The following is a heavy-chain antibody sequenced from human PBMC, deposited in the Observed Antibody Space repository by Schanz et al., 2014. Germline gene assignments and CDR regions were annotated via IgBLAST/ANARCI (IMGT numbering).Heavy chain of an antibody. CDR1: GYTFTNFF. V-gene: IGHV1-2*04. CDR3: ARLSVAGRPHVNYWYFDL. CDR2: INPNSGDT. D-gene: IGHD6-19*01. Sequence: QVHLVQSGAEVHKPGASLKISCKASGYTFTNFFLHWVRQAPGQGLEWMGWINPNSGDTNYAQKFQGWVTMTSDTSISTAYMEVSRLKSVDTAVYYCARLSVAGRPHVNYWYFDLWGRGTLVTVSS. J-gene: IGHJ2*01.